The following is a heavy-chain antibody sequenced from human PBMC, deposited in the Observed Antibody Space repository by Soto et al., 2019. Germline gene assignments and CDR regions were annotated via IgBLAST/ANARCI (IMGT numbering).Heavy chain of an antibody. CDR1: GGTFSSYA. CDR3: ARGGRKNYDYVWGSYRL. Sequence: QVQLVQSGAEEKKPGSSVKVSCKASGGTFSSYAISWVRQAPGQGLEWMGGIIPIFGTANYAQKFQGRVTITADKSTSTAYMELSSLRSEDTAVYYCARGGRKNYDYVWGSYRLWGQGTLVTVSS. V-gene: IGHV1-69*06. CDR2: IIPIFGTA. D-gene: IGHD3-16*02. J-gene: IGHJ4*02.